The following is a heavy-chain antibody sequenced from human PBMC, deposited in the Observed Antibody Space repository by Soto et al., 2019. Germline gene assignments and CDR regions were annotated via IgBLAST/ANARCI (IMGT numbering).Heavy chain of an antibody. D-gene: IGHD1-1*01. V-gene: IGHV4-31*03. CDR3: ARDNQVQFEPSYYATDF. J-gene: IGHJ6*02. CDR2: IYYSGST. CDR1: GGSISSGGYY. Sequence: PSETLSLTCTVSGGSISSGGYYWSWIRQHPGKGLEWIGYIYYSGSTYYNPSLKSRVTISVDTSKNQFSLKLSSVTAADTAVYYCARDNQVQFEPSYYATDFWGQGTPVTVSS.